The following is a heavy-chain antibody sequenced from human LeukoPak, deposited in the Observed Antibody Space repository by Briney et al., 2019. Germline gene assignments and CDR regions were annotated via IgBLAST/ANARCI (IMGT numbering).Heavy chain of an antibody. Sequence: GGTLRLSCAASGFTFSRYGMSWVRQAPGKGLEWVSAISGSGGRTYYADSVKGRFTISRDNSKNTLYLQMNSLRAEDTAVYNCAKGDFYGSVRDYYYYMDVWGKGTTVTISS. J-gene: IGHJ6*03. V-gene: IGHV3-23*01. CDR2: ISGSGGRT. CDR1: GFTFSRYG. D-gene: IGHD3-10*01. CDR3: AKGDFYGSVRDYYYYMDV.